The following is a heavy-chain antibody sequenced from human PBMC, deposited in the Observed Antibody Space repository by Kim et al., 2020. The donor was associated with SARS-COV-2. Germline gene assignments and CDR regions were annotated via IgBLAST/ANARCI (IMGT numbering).Heavy chain of an antibody. CDR3: ARDEGFNDYGGH. V-gene: IGHV3-33*01. D-gene: IGHD4-17*01. Sequence: GGSLRLSCAASGFTFSSYGMHWVRQAPGKGLEWVAVIWYDGSNKYHADSVKGRFTISRDNSKNTLYLQMNSLRAEDTAVYYCARDEGFNDYGGHWGQGTLVTVSS. CDR2: IWYDGSNK. CDR1: GFTFSSYG. J-gene: IGHJ4*02.